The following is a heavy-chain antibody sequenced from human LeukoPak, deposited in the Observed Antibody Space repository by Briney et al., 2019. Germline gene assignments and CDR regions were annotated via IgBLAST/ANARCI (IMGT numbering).Heavy chain of an antibody. V-gene: IGHV1-24*01. CDR2: FDPEDGET. Sequence: GASVKVSCKVSGYTLTELSMHWVRQAPGKGLEWMGGFDPEDGETIYAQKFQGRVTMTEDTSTDTAYMELSSLRSEDTAVYYCATVGGSCTNGVCTIQSRYYYYMDVWGKGTTVTVSS. J-gene: IGHJ6*03. D-gene: IGHD2-8*01. CDR3: ATVGGSCTNGVCTIQSRYYYYMDV. CDR1: GYTLTELS.